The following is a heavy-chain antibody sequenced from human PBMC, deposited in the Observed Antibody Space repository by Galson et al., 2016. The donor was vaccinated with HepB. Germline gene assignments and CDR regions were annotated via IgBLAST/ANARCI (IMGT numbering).Heavy chain of an antibody. CDR3: ARPKDDNPGDAFDL. CDR2: IKEDGGET. Sequence: SLRLSCAASGFTFSSYWMSWVRQAPGKGLEWVATIKEDGGETYYVDSVKGRFTISRDKANNAKNSLFLQMKSLRAEDTAVYYCARPKDDNPGDAFDLWGQGKMVTVSS. CDR1: GFTFSSYW. J-gene: IGHJ3*01. V-gene: IGHV3-7*01. D-gene: IGHD3-22*01.